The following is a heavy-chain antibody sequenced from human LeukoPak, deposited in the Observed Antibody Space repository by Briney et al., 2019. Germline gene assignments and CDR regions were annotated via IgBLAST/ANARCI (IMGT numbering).Heavy chain of an antibody. CDR1: EFTFSNYA. CDR2: ISGSGGST. D-gene: IGHD3-22*01. V-gene: IGHV3-23*01. Sequence: GGSLRLSCAASEFTFSNYAMNWVRQAPGKGLEWVSGISGSGGSTYYADSVKGRFTISRDNSKNTLYLQMNSLRAEDTALYYCATGSDSSGYTAFDIWGQGTMVTVSS. J-gene: IGHJ3*02. CDR3: ATGSDSSGYTAFDI.